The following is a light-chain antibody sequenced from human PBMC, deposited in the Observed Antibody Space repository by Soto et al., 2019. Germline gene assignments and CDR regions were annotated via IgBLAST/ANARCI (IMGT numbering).Light chain of an antibody. V-gene: IGLV1-44*01. CDR3: AAWDDSLGGL. J-gene: IGLJ3*02. CDR1: SSNIGNNA. Sequence: QSVLTQPPSASGTPGQRVTISCSGGSSNIGNNAVIWYQQFPGMAPKLLIYNSNQRPSGVPDRFSGSKSGTSGSLAISGLQSEDEADYYCAAWDDSLGGLFGGGTKLTV. CDR2: NSN.